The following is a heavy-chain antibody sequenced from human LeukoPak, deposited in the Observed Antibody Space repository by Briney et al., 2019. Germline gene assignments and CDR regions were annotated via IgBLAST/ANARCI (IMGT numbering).Heavy chain of an antibody. D-gene: IGHD4-23*01. CDR2: ISWDGGST. CDR3: AKDKERRVTTLGYFDY. J-gene: IGHJ4*02. V-gene: IGHV3-43*01. Sequence: GGSLRLSCAASGFTFDDYTMHWVRQAPGKGLEWVSLISWDGGSTYYADSVKGRFTISRDNSKNSLYLQMNSLRTEDTALYYCAKDKERRVTTLGYFDYWGQGTLVTVSS. CDR1: GFTFDDYT.